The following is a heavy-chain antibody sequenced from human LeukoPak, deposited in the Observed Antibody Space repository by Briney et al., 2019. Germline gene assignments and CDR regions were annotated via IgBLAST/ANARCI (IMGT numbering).Heavy chain of an antibody. CDR3: ARWGGTRQFYFDY. CDR1: GFTFSNYW. D-gene: IGHD3-16*01. CDR2: IKQDGSEK. J-gene: IGHJ4*02. V-gene: IGHV3-7*01. Sequence: PGGSLRLSCAASGFTFSNYWMSWVRQAPGKGPEWMANIKQDGSEKYYVDSVKGRFTISRDNAKNSLYLQMNSLRADDTAMYYCARWGGTRQFYFDYWGQGILATVSS.